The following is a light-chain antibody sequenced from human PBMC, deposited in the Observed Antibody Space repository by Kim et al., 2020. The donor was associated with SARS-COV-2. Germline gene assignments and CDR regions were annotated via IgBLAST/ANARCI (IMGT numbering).Light chain of an antibody. CDR3: QKNSHCPLS. CDR1: QSVSSN. CDR2: GAS. V-gene: IGKV3-15*01. Sequence: EIVMTQSPATLSVSPGERATLSCRASQSVSSNLAWYQQKPGQAPRLLIYGASTRATGIPCRFSGSGSGTEFTLTISSLQSEDFAVYYCQKNSHCPLSFSGGTKVDIK. J-gene: IGKJ4*01.